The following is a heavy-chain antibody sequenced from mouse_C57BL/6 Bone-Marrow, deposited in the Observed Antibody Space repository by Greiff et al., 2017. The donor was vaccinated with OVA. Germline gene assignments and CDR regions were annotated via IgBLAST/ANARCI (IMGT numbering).Heavy chain of an antibody. J-gene: IGHJ3*01. CDR1: GYTFTSYD. D-gene: IGHD1-1*01. Sequence: VKLVESGPELVKPGASVKLSCKASGYTFTSYDINWVKQRPGQGLEWIGWIYPRDGSTKYNEKFKGKATLTVDTSSSTAYMELHSLTSEDSAAYFCARGEDYYGSSYQGFAYWGQGTLVTVSA. V-gene: IGHV1-85*01. CDR2: IYPRDGST. CDR3: ARGEDYYGSSYQGFAY.